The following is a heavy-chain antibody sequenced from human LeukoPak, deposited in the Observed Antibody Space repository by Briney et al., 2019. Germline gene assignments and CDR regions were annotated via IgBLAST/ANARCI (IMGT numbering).Heavy chain of an antibody. CDR3: ARDKYGDYVLDY. D-gene: IGHD4-17*01. J-gene: IGHJ4*02. CDR2: ISTSGYI. V-gene: IGHV3-69-1*01. Sequence: GGSLRLSCAASGFTFSDHYIDWVRQAPGKGLEWVSSISTSGYIYYADSMKGRFTISRDNAKNSLYLQMNSLRAEDTAVYYCARDKYGDYVLDYWGQGTLVTVSS. CDR1: GFTFSDHY.